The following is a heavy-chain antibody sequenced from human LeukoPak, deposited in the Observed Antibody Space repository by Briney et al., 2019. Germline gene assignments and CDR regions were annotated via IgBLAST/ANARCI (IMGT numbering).Heavy chain of an antibody. CDR2: IHHSGST. D-gene: IGHD1-26*01. CDR3: ARGGVGASMDV. CDR1: GGSVSSIDFS. J-gene: IGHJ6*02. Sequence: SQTLSLTCAVSGGSVSSIDFSWSWIRQPPGKGLEWIGYIHHSGSTYYNPSLKSRVTISVDRSKSHFSLKLSSVTAADTAVYYCARGGVGASMDVWGQGTTVTVSS. V-gene: IGHV4-30-2*01.